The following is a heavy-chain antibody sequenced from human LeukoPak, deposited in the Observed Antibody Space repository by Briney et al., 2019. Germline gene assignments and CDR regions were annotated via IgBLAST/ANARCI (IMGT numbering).Heavy chain of an antibody. CDR1: GGSFSGYY. J-gene: IGHJ4*02. CDR3: ARHSMDYYGSGSYYSSFDY. CDR2: IYYSGST. V-gene: IGHV4-39*01. Sequence: SETLSLTCAVYGGSFSGYYWGWIRQPPGKGLEWIGSIYYSGSTYYNPSLKSRVTISVDTSKNQFSLKLSSVTAADTAVYYCARHSMDYYGSGSYYSSFDYWGQGTLVTVSS. D-gene: IGHD3-10*01.